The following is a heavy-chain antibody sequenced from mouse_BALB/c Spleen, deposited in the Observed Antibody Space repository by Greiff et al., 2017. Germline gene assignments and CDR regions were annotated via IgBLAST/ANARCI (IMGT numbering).Heavy chain of an antibody. D-gene: IGHD1-1*01. J-gene: IGHJ4*01. CDR1: GFNIKDYY. CDR2: IDPENGDT. CDR3: NAFITTEEDY. V-gene: IGHV14-4*02. Sequence: EVQVVESGAELVRSGASVKLSCTASGFNIKDYYMHWVKQRPEQGLEWIGWIDPENGDTEYAPKFQGKATMTADTSSNTAYLQLSSLTSEDTAVYYCNAFITTEEDYWGQGTSVTVSS.